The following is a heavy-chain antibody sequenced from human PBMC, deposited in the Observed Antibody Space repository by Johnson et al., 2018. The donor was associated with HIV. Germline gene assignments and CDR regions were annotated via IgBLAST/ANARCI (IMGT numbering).Heavy chain of an antibody. J-gene: IGHJ3*02. CDR1: GFTFDDYA. CDR2: ISWNSGRI. Sequence: VQLVESGGGLVQPGRSLRLSCAASGFTFDDYAMHWVRQAPGKGLEWVSGISWNSGRIGCADSVKGRFTISRENAKNSLYRQMNSLRAEDTAVYYCASGWGIAASDAFDIWGQGTMVTVSS. V-gene: IGHV3-9*01. D-gene: IGHD6-13*01. CDR3: ASGWGIAASDAFDI.